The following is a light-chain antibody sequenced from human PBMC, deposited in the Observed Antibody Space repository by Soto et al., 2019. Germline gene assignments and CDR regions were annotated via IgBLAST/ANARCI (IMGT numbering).Light chain of an antibody. CDR2: DVN. Sequence: SVLTQPRSVSGSPGQSITISCTGSSSDVGSYNYVSWYQQHPGQAPKFMIYDVNKRPSGVSHRFSGSKSGNTASLTIFGLQADDEADYYCLSYAGSYNFVFGSGTKV. CDR3: LSYAGSYNFV. V-gene: IGLV2-11*01. CDR1: SSDVGSYNY. J-gene: IGLJ1*01.